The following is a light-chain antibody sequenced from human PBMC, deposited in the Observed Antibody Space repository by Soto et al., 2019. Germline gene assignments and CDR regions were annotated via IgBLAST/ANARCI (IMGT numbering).Light chain of an antibody. V-gene: IGKV1-39*01. CDR3: QQSFGSPWT. CDR1: RSIETY. J-gene: IGKJ1*01. Sequence: DIQMTQSPSSLSASVGDRVTITCRAGRSIETYLNWYQQKPGKAPKLLIYKASNLQSGVPSRFTGSGSATDFSLNISSLQPEDLATYFCQQSFGSPWTFGQGTTVEIK. CDR2: KAS.